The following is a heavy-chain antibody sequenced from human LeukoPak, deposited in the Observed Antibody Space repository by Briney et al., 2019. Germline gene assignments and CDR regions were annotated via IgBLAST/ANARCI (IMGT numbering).Heavy chain of an antibody. CDR1: GFSLTTSGVG. J-gene: IGHJ5*02. CDR3: AASHSGSGGYYP. Sequence: SGPTLVNPTQTLTLTCTFSGFSLTTSGVGMGWIRQPPGKALEWLALIYWDDDKRYSPSLKSRLTITKDTSKDQVVLTMTDVDPVDTATYHCAASHSGSGGYYPWGQGTLVTVSS. D-gene: IGHD3-10*01. CDR2: IYWDDDK. V-gene: IGHV2-5*02.